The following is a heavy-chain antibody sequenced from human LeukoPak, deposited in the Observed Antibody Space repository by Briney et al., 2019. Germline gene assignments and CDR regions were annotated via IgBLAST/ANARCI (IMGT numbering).Heavy chain of an antibody. CDR1: GGSISSYY. V-gene: IGHV4-59*01. CDR3: AREVVPAAIPGRWFDP. CDR2: IYYSGST. Sequence: SETLSLTCTVSGGSISSYYWSWIRQPPGKGLEWIGYIYYSGSTNYNPSLKSRVTISVDTSKNQFSLKLSSVTAADTAVYYCAREVVPAAIPGRWFDPWGQGTLVTVSS. D-gene: IGHD2-2*02. J-gene: IGHJ5*02.